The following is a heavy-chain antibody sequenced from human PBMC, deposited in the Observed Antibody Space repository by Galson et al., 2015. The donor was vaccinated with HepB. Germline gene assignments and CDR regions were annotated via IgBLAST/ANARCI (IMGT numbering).Heavy chain of an antibody. J-gene: IGHJ3*02. V-gene: IGHV4-30-4*01. CDR2: IYYGGST. CDR3: ARVQCCSGGSCYSCSGFSFDI. D-gene: IGHD2-15*01. CDR1: GGSISSGDYY. Sequence: LSLTCTVSGGSISSGDYYWSWIRHPPGKVLEWIVYIYYGGSTYYNPSLKSRLTISVDTSKNKLSLKLSTVTAADTAVYYCARVQCCSGGSCYSCSGFSFDIWGQGTMVTVSS.